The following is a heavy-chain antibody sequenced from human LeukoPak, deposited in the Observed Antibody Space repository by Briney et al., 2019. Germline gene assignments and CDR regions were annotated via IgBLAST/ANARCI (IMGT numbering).Heavy chain of an antibody. Sequence: ASVKVSCKASGYTFTGYYMHWVRRAPGQGLEWMGRINPKNGGTDYAQKFQGRVAMTRDTSITTAYMELSGLRSDDTAVYYCARGFGSSGDWFDPWGQGTLVTVSS. CDR2: INPKNGGT. J-gene: IGHJ5*02. V-gene: IGHV1-2*06. CDR1: GYTFTGYY. D-gene: IGHD6-19*01. CDR3: ARGFGSSGDWFDP.